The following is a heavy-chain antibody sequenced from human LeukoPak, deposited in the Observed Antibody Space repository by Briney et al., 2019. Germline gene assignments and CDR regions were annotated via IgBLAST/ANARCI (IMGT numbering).Heavy chain of an antibody. J-gene: IGHJ3*02. CDR2: IYSSGST. Sequence: GGSLRLSCAASGFTVSINYMSWVRQAPGKGLEWVSVIYSSGSTYYADSVKGRFTISGDDSKNSLYLQMNSLRAGDTAVYYCARCLGSGSYLFDAFDIWGPGTMVTVSS. D-gene: IGHD1-26*01. CDR1: GFTVSINY. CDR3: ARCLGSGSYLFDAFDI. V-gene: IGHV3-66*01.